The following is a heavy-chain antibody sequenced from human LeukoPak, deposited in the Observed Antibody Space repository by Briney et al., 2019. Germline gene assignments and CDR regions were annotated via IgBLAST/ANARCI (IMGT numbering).Heavy chain of an antibody. CDR1: GVSISSYY. CDR2: IYYSGST. D-gene: IGHD6-13*01. V-gene: IGHV4-59*08. CDR3: ARHGIAAAGTDYFDY. Sequence: PSETLSLTCTVSGVSISSYYWSWIRQPPGKGLEWIGYIYYSGSTNYNPSLKSRVTISVDTSKNQFSLKLSSVTAADTAVYYCARHGIAAAGTDYFDYWGQGTLVTVSS. J-gene: IGHJ4*02.